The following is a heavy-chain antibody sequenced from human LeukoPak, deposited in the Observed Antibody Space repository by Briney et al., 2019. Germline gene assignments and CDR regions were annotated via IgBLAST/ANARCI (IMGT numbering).Heavy chain of an antibody. J-gene: IGHJ6*03. V-gene: IGHV1-8*03. Sequence: ASVKVSCKASGYTFTSYDINWVRQATGQGLEWMGWMNPNSGNTGYAQKFQGRVTITRNTSISTAYMELSSLRSEDTAVYYCAKDGIDTAMVYYYYYYMDVWGKGTTVTISS. CDR2: MNPNSGNT. CDR3: AKDGIDTAMVYYYYYYMDV. CDR1: GYTFTSYD. D-gene: IGHD5-18*01.